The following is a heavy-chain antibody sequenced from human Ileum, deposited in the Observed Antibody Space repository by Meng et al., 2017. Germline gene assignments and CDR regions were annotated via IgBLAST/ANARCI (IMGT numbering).Heavy chain of an antibody. CDR1: GGTLSSYG. J-gene: IGHJ3*02. Sequence: SVKVSCKASGGTLSSYGLSWVRQAPGQGLEWMGGITPIFGTANYAQKFQGRVTITADKSTNTAYMELSSLRSEDTAVYYCARDLDLGAFDIWGQGTMGTVSS. CDR2: ITPIFGTA. V-gene: IGHV1-69*06. D-gene: IGHD3-16*01. CDR3: ARDLDLGAFDI.